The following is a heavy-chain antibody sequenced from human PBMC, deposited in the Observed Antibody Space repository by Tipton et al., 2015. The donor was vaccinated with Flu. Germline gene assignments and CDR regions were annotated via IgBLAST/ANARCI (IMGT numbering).Heavy chain of an antibody. D-gene: IGHD6-19*01. CDR1: GFTFSTYG. Sequence: SLRLSCAASGFTFSTYGMYWVRQAPGKVLDWVAVISADGSKTYYADSVKGRFSISRDNSKNTLYLQMNSLRAEDTAIYYCAKVIPEIVAGLDYWGQGTLVTVSS. J-gene: IGHJ4*02. CDR3: AKVIPEIVAGLDY. CDR2: ISADGSKT. V-gene: IGHV3-30*18.